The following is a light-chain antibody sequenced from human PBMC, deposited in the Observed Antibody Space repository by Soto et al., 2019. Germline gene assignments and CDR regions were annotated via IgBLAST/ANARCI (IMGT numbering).Light chain of an antibody. CDR1: RSDVGGYNY. J-gene: IGLJ3*02. CDR3: TSYTRSSTRV. V-gene: IGLV2-14*01. CDR2: EVS. Sequence: QSALTQPASVSGSPGQSITISCTGTRSDVGGYNYVSWYQQHPGKAPKLMIYEVSNRPSGVSNRFSGSKSGNTASLTISGLQAEDEADYYCTSYTRSSTRVFGGGTQLTVL.